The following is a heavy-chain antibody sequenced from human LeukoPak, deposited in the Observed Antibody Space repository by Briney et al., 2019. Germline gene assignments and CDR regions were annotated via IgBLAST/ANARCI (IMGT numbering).Heavy chain of an antibody. J-gene: IGHJ4*02. CDR3: AKGGVVPAAIRPSPFDY. CDR1: GFTFSSYA. Sequence: GGSLRLSCAASGFTFSSYAMSWVRQAPGKELEWVSAISGSGGSTYYADSVKGRFTISRDNSKNTLYLQMNSLRAEDTAVYYCAKGGVVPAAIRPSPFDYWGQGTLVTVSS. CDR2: ISGSGGST. D-gene: IGHD2-2*02. V-gene: IGHV3-23*01.